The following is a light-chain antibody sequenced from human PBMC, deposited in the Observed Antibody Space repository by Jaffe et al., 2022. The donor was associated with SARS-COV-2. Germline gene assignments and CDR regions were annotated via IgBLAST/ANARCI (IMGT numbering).Light chain of an antibody. CDR1: QSVSSSY. V-gene: IGKV3-20*01. CDR2: GAS. J-gene: IGKJ1*01. CDR3: QQYGSLPPT. Sequence: EIVLTQSPGTLSLSPGERATLSCRASQSVSSSYLAWYQQKSGQAPRLLMYGASSRATGIADRFSGSGSGTDFTLTISRLEPEDFAVYYCQQYGSLPPTFGQGTKVEIK.